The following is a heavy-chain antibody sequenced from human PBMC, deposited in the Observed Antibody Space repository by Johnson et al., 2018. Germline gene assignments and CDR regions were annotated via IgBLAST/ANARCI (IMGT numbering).Heavy chain of an antibody. D-gene: IGHD6-19*01. J-gene: IGHJ6*03. V-gene: IGHV3-30-3*01. CDR3: ARVGLAVANYYYYYDMDV. Sequence: QVQLVQSGEGVVQPGRSLRLSCAASGFTFSNYAVHWVRQAPGKGLEWVAVISNDGSNKYYADSVKGRFTISRDKSKNTLYLQMNSLGAEDTAVYYCARVGLAVANYYYYYDMDVWGTGTTVTVSS. CDR2: ISNDGSNK. CDR1: GFTFSNYA.